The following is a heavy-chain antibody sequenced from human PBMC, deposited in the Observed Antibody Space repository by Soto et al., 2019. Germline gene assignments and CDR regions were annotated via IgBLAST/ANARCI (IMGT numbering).Heavy chain of an antibody. CDR1: GGSISSSDFY. CDR2: MYYSGTT. J-gene: IGHJ5*02. Sequence: QLQLQESGPGLVKPSETLSLTCTVSGGSISSSDFYWGWLRQPPGKGLDFIGSMYYSGTTYYNPSLKNRITISVDTSKNQFSLKLISVTAADTAVYYCAVVDSTGNWFDPWGQEALVTVSS. V-gene: IGHV4-39*01. CDR3: AVVDSTGNWFDP. D-gene: IGHD3-22*01.